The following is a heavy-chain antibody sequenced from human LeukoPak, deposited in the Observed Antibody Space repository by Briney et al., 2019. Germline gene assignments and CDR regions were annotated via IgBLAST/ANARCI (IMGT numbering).Heavy chain of an antibody. J-gene: IGHJ4*02. D-gene: IGHD3-22*01. CDR2: IYSGGNT. Sequence: GGSLRLSCTVSGFTVSGNSMSWVRQAPGKGLEWVSSIYSGGNTHYSDSVKGRFTISRDNSKNTLYLQMNSLRAEDTAVYYCARRAGDYSHPYDYWGQGTLVTVSS. CDR3: ARRAGDYSHPYDY. CDR1: GFTVSGNS. V-gene: IGHV3-53*01.